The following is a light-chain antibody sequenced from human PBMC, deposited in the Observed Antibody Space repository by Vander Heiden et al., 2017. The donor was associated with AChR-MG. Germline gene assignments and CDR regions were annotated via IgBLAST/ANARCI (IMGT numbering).Light chain of an antibody. CDR3: QQRGNWPPYT. V-gene: IGKV3-11*01. Sequence: EILSTQSRAPLSLSPGERATLSCRASQSVSSSLAWYQQKPGQAPRLLIYDASTTATGIPARFSGSGSGTDFTLTISSLEPEDFAVYYCQQRGNWPPYTFGQGTKLEIK. CDR1: QSVSSS. CDR2: DAS. J-gene: IGKJ2*01.